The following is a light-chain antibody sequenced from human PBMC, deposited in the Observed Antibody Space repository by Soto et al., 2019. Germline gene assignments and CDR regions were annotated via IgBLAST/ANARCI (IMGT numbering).Light chain of an antibody. CDR3: TSFTSSNTWV. CDR2: EVS. Sequence: QSALTQPASVSGSPGHSMTISCTGTSSDVGGYNYVSWFQQYPGKAPKLMIYEVSNRPSGVSNRFSGSKSGNTASLTVSGLQAEDEADYYCTSFTSSNTWVFGGGTKLTVL. V-gene: IGLV2-14*01. CDR1: SSDVGGYNY. J-gene: IGLJ3*02.